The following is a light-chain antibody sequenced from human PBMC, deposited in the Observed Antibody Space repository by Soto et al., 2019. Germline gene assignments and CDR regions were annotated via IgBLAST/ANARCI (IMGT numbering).Light chain of an antibody. CDR1: QSVTSNY. CDR2: GSS. CDR3: QHYITSLIT. Sequence: EIVLTQSPGTLSLSPGDRATLSCGASQSVTSNYLAWYQQKPGQAPRLLIFGSSTRATGIPDRFGGSGSGTDFTLTISRLEPEDFAVYYCQHYITSLITFGQGTKVDIK. J-gene: IGKJ1*01. V-gene: IGKV3-20*01.